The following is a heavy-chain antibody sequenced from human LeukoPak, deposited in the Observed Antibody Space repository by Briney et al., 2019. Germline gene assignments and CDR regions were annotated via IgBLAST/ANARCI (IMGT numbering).Heavy chain of an antibody. V-gene: IGHV4-39*01. CDR2: IYYSGST. J-gene: IGHJ4*02. CDR3: AIELRRDGNNVKSY. D-gene: IGHD5-24*01. Sequence: PSETLSLTCTVSGGPISSSSYYWGWIRQPPGKGLEWIGSIYYSGSTYYNPSLTSRVTMSIDTSKNQFSLKLSSVTAADTAVYYCAIELRRDGNNVKSYWGQGTLVTVSS. CDR1: GGPISSSSYY.